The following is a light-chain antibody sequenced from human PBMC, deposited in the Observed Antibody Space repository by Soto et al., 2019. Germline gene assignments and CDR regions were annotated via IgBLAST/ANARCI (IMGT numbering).Light chain of an antibody. CDR2: RNN. CDR3: AAWDDSMSVHYV. Sequence: VLTEPPSASGTPGQRVAISCSGSSSNIGSNYVYWYQQLPGTAPKLLIYRNNQRPSGVPDRFSGSKSGTSASLAISGLRSEDEADYYCAAWDDSMSVHYVFGTGTKVTVL. V-gene: IGLV1-47*01. J-gene: IGLJ1*01. CDR1: SSNIGSNY.